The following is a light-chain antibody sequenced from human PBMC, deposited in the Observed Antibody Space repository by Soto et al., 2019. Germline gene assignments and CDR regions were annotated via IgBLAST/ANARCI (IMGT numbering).Light chain of an antibody. CDR1: QSISSN. J-gene: IGKJ5*01. V-gene: IGKV3D-15*01. CDR2: GAS. CDR3: QQYNNWPFIT. Sequence: ERVMPQSPATLSVSPGERAPLSCRASQSISSNLAWYQQKPGQAPRLLIYGASTGATGTPARFSGSGSGTEFTLTISSLQSEDFAVYYCQQYNNWPFITFGQGTRLEI.